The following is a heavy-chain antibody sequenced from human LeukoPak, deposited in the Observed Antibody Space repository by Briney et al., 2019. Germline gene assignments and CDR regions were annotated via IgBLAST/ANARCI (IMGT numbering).Heavy chain of an antibody. CDR1: GFTFSSYW. J-gene: IGHJ4*02. D-gene: IGHD3-10*01. CDR2: IKQDGREK. V-gene: IGHV3-7*01. Sequence: GGSLRLSCAAAGFTFSSYWMRWVRQAPGKGREWVANIKQDGREKYYVDSVKGRFTISRDNAKNSMYLQMNSLRAEDTAVYYCARESRLYYGSGSYWIDYWGQGTLVTVSS. CDR3: ARESRLYYGSGSYWIDY.